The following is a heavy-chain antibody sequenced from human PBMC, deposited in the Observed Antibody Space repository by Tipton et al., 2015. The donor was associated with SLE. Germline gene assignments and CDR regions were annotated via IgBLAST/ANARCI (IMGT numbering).Heavy chain of an antibody. J-gene: IGHJ3*02. CDR2: IYTSGST. CDR1: GGSISSGSYY. CDR3: ARGFGQLFWRKPRAFDI. V-gene: IGHV4-61*02. D-gene: IGHD3-10*01. Sequence: TLSLTCTVSGGSISSGSYYWSWIRQPAGKGLEWIGRIYTSGSTNYNPSLKSRVTILVDTSKNQFSLKLSSVTAADTAVYYCARGFGQLFWRKPRAFDIWGQGTMVTVSS.